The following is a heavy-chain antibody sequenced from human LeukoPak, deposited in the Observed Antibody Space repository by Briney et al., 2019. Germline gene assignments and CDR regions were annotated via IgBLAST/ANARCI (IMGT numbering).Heavy chain of an antibody. J-gene: IGHJ6*03. Sequence: GGSLRLSCAASGFTFASYAMSWVRQAPGKGLEWVSAFSGSGGSTYYADSVKGRFTISRDNSKNTLYLQMNSLRAEDTAVYYCARVRKYYYMDVWGKGTTVTVSS. CDR1: GFTFASYA. CDR2: FSGSGGST. V-gene: IGHV3-23*01. CDR3: ARVRKYYYMDV.